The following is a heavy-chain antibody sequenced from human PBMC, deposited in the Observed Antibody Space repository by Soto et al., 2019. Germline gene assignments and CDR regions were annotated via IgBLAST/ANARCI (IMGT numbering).Heavy chain of an antibody. V-gene: IGHV4-30-4*02. CDR2: IYYSGST. J-gene: IGHJ3*02. Sequence: SDTLSLTCILSGGSISSSDYYWSWIRQPPGKGLEWIGYIYYSGSTYYNTYLKSRITISVDKSKNQSSLKLSFVTAVDTAVYYCARDRKLPGTDAFDIWGQGTMVT. D-gene: IGHD2-2*01. CDR1: GGSISSSDYY. CDR3: ARDRKLPGTDAFDI.